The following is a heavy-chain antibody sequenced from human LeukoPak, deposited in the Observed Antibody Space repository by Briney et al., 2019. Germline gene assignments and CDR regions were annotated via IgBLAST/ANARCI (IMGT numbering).Heavy chain of an antibody. J-gene: IGHJ4*02. V-gene: IGHV3-73*01. CDR2: IRSKANSYAT. D-gene: IGHD6-13*01. Sequence: GGSLRLSCAASGFTFSGSAMHWVRQASGKGLEWVGRIRSKANSYATAYAASVKGRFTISRDDSKNTAYLQMNSLKTEDTAVYYCAIGIKRGIAAAGSYDYWGQGTLVTVSS. CDR3: AIGIKRGIAAAGSYDY. CDR1: GFTFSGSA.